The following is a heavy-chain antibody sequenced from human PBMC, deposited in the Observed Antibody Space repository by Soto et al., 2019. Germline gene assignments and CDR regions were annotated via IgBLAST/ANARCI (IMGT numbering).Heavy chain of an antibody. CDR3: AHSSSRWPLGY. J-gene: IGHJ4*02. V-gene: IGHV2-5*02. CDR2: IYWDDDK. D-gene: IGHD4-17*01. Sequence: QITLKESGPTLVKPTQTLTLTCTFSGFSLSTSGVGVVWNRQPPRKALEWLALIYWDDDKRYSPSLKSRLTITKDPSKNQVVLTVSNMDPVDTATYYCAHSSSRWPLGYWGQGTLVTV. CDR1: GFSLSTSGVG.